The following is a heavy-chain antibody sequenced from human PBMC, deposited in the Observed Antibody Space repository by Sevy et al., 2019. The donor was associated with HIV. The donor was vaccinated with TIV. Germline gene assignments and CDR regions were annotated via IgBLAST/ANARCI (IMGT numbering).Heavy chain of an antibody. Sequence: SETLSLTCTVSGCSISSYYWSWIRQPPGKGLEWIGYIYYSGRTNYNPSLKSRVTISVDTSKNQFSLELSAVTAADTAVYYCARMIAVAGWFDPWGQGTLVTVSS. J-gene: IGHJ5*02. D-gene: IGHD6-19*01. CDR1: GCSISSYY. CDR3: ARMIAVAGWFDP. V-gene: IGHV4-59*13. CDR2: IYYSGRT.